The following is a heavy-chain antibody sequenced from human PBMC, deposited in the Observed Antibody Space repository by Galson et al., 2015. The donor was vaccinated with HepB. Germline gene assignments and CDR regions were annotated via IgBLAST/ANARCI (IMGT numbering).Heavy chain of an antibody. D-gene: IGHD3-22*01. CDR1: GYTFTSYA. J-gene: IGHJ3*02. Sequence: SVKVSCKASGYTFTSYAMHWVRQAPGQRLEWMGWINAGNGNTKYSQKFQGRVTITRDTSASTAYMELSSLRSEDTAVYYCARLITYYYDSSGYWETFDIWGQGTMVTVSS. CDR3: ARLITYYYDSSGYWETFDI. CDR2: INAGNGNT. V-gene: IGHV1-3*01.